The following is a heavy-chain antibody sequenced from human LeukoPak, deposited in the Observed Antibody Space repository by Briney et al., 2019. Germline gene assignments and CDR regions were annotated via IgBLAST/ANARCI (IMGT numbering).Heavy chain of an antibody. Sequence: GGSLRLSCAASGFTISPYWMHWVRQTPGKGLVWVSRISRDGSNTVYADSVRGRFTISRDNANKTLYLQMNSLRGDDTAVYYCAREWDLPGAYYMDVWGKGTTVTVSS. V-gene: IGHV3-74*01. J-gene: IGHJ6*03. CDR3: AREWDLPGAYYMDV. D-gene: IGHD1-26*01. CDR1: GFTISPYW. CDR2: ISRDGSNT.